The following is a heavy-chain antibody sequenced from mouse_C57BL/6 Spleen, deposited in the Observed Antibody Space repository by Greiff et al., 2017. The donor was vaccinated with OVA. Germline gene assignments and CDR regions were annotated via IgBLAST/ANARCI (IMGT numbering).Heavy chain of an antibody. Sequence: VQLQQSGPGLVAPSQSLSITCTVSGFSLTSYAISWVRQPPGKGLEWLGVIWTGGGTNYNSALKSRLSISKDNSKSQVFLKMNSLQTDDTARYYCASVYYGSPWFAYWGQGTLVTVSA. CDR1: GFSLTSYA. V-gene: IGHV2-9-1*01. CDR2: IWTGGGT. J-gene: IGHJ3*01. D-gene: IGHD1-1*01. CDR3: ASVYYGSPWFAY.